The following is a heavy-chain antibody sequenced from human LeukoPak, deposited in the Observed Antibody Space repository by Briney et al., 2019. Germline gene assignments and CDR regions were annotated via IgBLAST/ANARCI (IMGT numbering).Heavy chain of an antibody. CDR1: GFTFSSYA. Sequence: PGGSLRLSCAASGFTFSSYAMSWVRQAPGKGQEWVSAISGSGGSTYYADSVKGRFTISRDNSKNTLYLQMNSLRAEDTAVYYCAKDPGSSSFLYYFDYWGQGTLVTVSS. CDR3: AKDPGSSSFLYYFDY. CDR2: ISGSGGST. D-gene: IGHD6-6*01. J-gene: IGHJ4*02. V-gene: IGHV3-23*01.